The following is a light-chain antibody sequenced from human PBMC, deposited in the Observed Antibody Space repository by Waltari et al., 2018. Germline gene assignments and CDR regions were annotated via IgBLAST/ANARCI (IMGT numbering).Light chain of an antibody. CDR1: SGHSSNV. CDR2: VNSDGSH. Sequence: QLVLTQSPSASASLGASVKLTCTLSSGHSSNVIAWIQQQPEKGPRYLMKVNSDGSHSKGDKIPDRFSGSSSGTEHYLTISSRQSEDEADYYCQTGGHGTWVFGGGTKLTVL. J-gene: IGLJ3*02. CDR3: QTGGHGTWV. V-gene: IGLV4-69*01.